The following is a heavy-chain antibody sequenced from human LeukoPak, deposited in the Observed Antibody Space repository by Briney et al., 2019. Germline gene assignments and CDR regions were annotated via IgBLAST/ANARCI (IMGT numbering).Heavy chain of an antibody. J-gene: IGHJ4*02. CDR3: ARQFRGTTPMIDY. CDR1: GYSISSGYY. CDR2: IYHSGST. D-gene: IGHD3-22*01. V-gene: IGHV4-38-2*02. Sequence: SETLSLTCTVSGYSISSGYYWGWIRQPPGKGLEWIGSIYHSGSTYYNPSLKSRVTISVDTSKNQFSLKLSSVTAADTAVYYCARQFRGTTPMIDYWGQGTLVTVSS.